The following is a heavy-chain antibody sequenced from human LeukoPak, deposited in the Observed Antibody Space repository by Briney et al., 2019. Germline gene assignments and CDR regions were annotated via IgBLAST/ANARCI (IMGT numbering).Heavy chain of an antibody. CDR3: AREKIASSGNKWFDP. D-gene: IGHD6-13*01. Sequence: GRSLRLSCAASGFTFSSFAMHWVRQAPGKGLDWVAVISFDSNNKYYADSVRGRFTISRDNSKNTLYLQINSLRSEDTALYYCAREKIASSGNKWFDPWGQGTLVTVSS. CDR2: ISFDSNNK. V-gene: IGHV3-30*04. CDR1: GFTFSSFA. J-gene: IGHJ5*02.